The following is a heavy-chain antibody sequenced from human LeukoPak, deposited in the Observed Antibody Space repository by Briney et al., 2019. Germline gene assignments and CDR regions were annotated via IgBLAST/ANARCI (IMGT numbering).Heavy chain of an antibody. J-gene: IGHJ4*02. CDR2: IYTSGST. CDR3: ARDRSYYGSGSYYDY. V-gene: IGHV4-61*02. Sequence: PSETLSLTCTVSGYSISSGYYWGWIRQPAGKGLEWIGRIYTSGSTNYNPSLKSRVTISVDTSKNQFSLKLSSVTAADTAVYYCARDRSYYGSGSYYDYWGQGTLVTVSS. D-gene: IGHD3-10*01. CDR1: GYSISSGYY.